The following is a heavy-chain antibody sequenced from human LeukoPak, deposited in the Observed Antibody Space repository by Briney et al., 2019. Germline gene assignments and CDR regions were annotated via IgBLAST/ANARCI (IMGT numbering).Heavy chain of an antibody. CDR3: AKDLVAAFDY. Sequence: GGSLRLSCAASGFTFSSYAMHWVRQAPGKGLEWVAVISYDGSNKYYADSVKGRFTISRDNSKNTLYLQMNSLRAEDTAVYYCAKDLVAAFDYWGQGTLVTVSS. D-gene: IGHD2-15*01. V-gene: IGHV3-30*04. CDR2: ISYDGSNK. J-gene: IGHJ4*02. CDR1: GFTFSSYA.